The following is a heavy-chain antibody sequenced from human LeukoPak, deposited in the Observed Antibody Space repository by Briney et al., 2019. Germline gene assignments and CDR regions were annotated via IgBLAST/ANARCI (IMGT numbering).Heavy chain of an antibody. Sequence: SETLSLTCTVSGGSISSYYWSWIRQPPGKGLEWIGYIYYSGSTNYNPSLKSRVTISVDTSKNQFSQKLSSVTAADTAVYYCARVGYSSSWYYYYMDVWGKGTTVTISS. CDR2: IYYSGST. CDR1: GGSISSYY. V-gene: IGHV4-59*01. CDR3: ARVGYSSSWYYYYMDV. D-gene: IGHD6-13*01. J-gene: IGHJ6*03.